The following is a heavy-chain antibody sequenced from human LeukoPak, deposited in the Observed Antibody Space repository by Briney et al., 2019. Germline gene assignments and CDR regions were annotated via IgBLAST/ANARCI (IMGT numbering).Heavy chain of an antibody. CDR3: ARSPGDTAMVVPYFDY. J-gene: IGHJ4*02. D-gene: IGHD5-18*01. Sequence: ASVKVSCKASGYTFTSYGISWVRQAPGQGLEWMGWISAYNGNTNYAQKLQGRVTMTTDTSTSTAYLELRSLSSDDTAVYYCARSPGDTAMVVPYFDYWGQGTLVTVSS. V-gene: IGHV1-18*01. CDR2: ISAYNGNT. CDR1: GYTFTSYG.